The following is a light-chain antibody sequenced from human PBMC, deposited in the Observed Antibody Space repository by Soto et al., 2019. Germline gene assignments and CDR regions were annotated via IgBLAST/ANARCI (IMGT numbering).Light chain of an antibody. CDR2: EAS. J-gene: IGLJ1*01. CDR1: SSDVGSHNL. V-gene: IGLV2-23*01. Sequence: QSVLTQPASVSGSPGQSITISCTGTSSDVGSHNLVSWYQHYPGEVPKLIIFEASKRPSGVSNRFSGSKSGSTASLTISGLQAEDEADYYCCSFAGSGIYVFGTGTKVTV. CDR3: CSFAGSGIYV.